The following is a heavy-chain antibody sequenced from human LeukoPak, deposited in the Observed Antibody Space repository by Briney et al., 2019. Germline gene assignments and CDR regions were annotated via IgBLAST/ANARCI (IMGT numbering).Heavy chain of an antibody. CDR2: ISGSGGST. Sequence: PGGSLRLSCAASGFTFSSYAMSWVRQAPGKGLEWVSAISGSGGSTYYVDSEKGRFTISRDNSKNTLYLQMNSLRAEDTAVYYCAKNVLRYFDWWDYWGQGTLVTVSS. V-gene: IGHV3-23*01. J-gene: IGHJ4*02. CDR1: GFTFSSYA. CDR3: AKNVLRYFDWWDY. D-gene: IGHD3-9*01.